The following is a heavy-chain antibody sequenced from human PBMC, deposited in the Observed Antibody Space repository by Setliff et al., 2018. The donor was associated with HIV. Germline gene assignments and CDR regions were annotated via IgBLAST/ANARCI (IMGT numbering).Heavy chain of an antibody. CDR3: ARDRHSSGLGSYGP. D-gene: IGHD3-10*01. Sequence: PSETLSLTCTVSGGSISSGGYYWSWIRQHPGKGLEWIGYIYYSGSTYYNPSLKSRVTMSVDTSKNQFSLKLTSVTAADTAVYYCARDRHSSGLGSYGPWGPGTLVTVSS. CDR1: GGSISSGGYY. CDR2: IYYSGST. V-gene: IGHV4-31*03. J-gene: IGHJ5*02.